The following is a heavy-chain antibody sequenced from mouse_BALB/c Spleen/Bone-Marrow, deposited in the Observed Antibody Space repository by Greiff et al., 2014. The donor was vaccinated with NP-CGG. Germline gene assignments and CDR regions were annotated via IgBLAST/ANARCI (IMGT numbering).Heavy chain of an antibody. J-gene: IGHJ4*01. CDR1: GFSLTSYG. Sequence: VKLVESGPGLVSPSQSLSITCTVSGFSLTSYGVHWVRQPPGKGLEWLGVIWAGGSTNYNSALMSRLSISKDNSKSQIFLKMNSLQTDDTAMYYCARDREYGYYYAMDYWGQEPQSPSPQ. D-gene: IGHD2-2*01. CDR3: ARDREYGYYYAMDY. V-gene: IGHV2-9*02. CDR2: IWAGGST.